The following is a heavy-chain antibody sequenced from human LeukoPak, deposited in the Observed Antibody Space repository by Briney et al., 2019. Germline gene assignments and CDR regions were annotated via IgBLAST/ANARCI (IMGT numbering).Heavy chain of an antibody. Sequence: GGSLRLSCAASGFTFDDYGMSWVRQAPEKGLEWVSGINWNGGNTGYADSVKGRFTISRDNAKNTLYLQMNSLRAEDTAVYYCARAMYYYDSSGYEYYYGMDVWGQGTTVTVSS. V-gene: IGHV3-20*04. CDR2: INWNGGNT. D-gene: IGHD3-22*01. CDR3: ARAMYYYDSSGYEYYYGMDV. J-gene: IGHJ6*02. CDR1: GFTFDDYG.